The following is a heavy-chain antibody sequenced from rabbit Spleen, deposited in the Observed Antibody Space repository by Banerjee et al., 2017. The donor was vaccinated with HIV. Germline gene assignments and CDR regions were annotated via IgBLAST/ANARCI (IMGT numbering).Heavy chain of an antibody. CDR1: GFSFSSSDY. Sequence: QEQLVESGGGLVKPGASLTLTCKASGFSFSSSDYICWVRQAPGKGLEWISCIAGDSSGFTYSATWAKGRFTCSKTSSTTVTLQMTSLTAADTATYFCARGGDGNTYYTGGDFHLWGPGTLVTVS. V-gene: IGHV1S45*01. J-gene: IGHJ4*01. D-gene: IGHD8-1*01. CDR2: IAGDSSGFT. CDR3: ARGGDGNTYYTGGDFHL.